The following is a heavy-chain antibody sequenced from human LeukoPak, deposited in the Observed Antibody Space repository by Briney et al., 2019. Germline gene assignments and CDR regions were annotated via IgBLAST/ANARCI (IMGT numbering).Heavy chain of an antibody. CDR3: ARCRDGYKSPDY. CDR2: IYYSGST. J-gene: IGHJ4*02. CDR1: GGSISSYY. Sequence: SETLSLTCTVSGGSISSYYWSWIRQPPGKGLEWIGYIYYSGSTNYNPSLKSRVTISVDTSKNQFSLKLSSVTAADTAVYYCARCRDGYKSPDYWGQGTLVTVSS. D-gene: IGHD5-24*01. V-gene: IGHV4-59*01.